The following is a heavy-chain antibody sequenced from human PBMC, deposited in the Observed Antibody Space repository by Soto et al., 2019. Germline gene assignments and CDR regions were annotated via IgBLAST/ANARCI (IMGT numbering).Heavy chain of an antibody. J-gene: IGHJ4*02. CDR1: GFTFSNAW. V-gene: IGHV3-15*01. D-gene: IGHD2-8*01. Sequence: GGSLRLSCAASGFTFSNAWMSWVRQAPGKGLEWVGRIKSKTDGGTTDYAAPVKGRFTISRDDSKNTLYLQMNSLKTEDTAVYYCTTVGQWGTNGRLDYWGQGTLVTVSS. CDR2: IKSKTDGGTT. CDR3: TTVGQWGTNGRLDY.